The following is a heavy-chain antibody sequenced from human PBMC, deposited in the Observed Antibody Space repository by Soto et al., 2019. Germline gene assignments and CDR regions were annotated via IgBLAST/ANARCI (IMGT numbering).Heavy chain of an antibody. CDR2: INPSSGGT. V-gene: IGHV1-2*04. CDR1: GYTFTGYY. Sequence: QVQLVQSGAEVKKPGASVKVSCKASGYTFTGYYIHWVRQAPGQGLEWMGWINPSSGGTNYAQKLHGWVAMTRDTSITTANMELRADDTAVYYCARGYLGPNKSFDSWGQGTLVTVSS. CDR3: ARGYLGPNKSFDS. J-gene: IGHJ5*01. D-gene: IGHD1-1*01.